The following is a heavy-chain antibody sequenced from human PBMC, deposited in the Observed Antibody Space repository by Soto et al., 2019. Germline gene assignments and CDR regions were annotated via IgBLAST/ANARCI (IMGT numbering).Heavy chain of an antibody. V-gene: IGHV3-21*01. Sequence: GGSLRLSCAASGFAFRDFTMNWVRQAPGKGLEWVSSISTSGSFKYYADSVDGRFTISRDNAKNSLFLQLNSLRGEDTAVYYCARDDLYDGTGYDSWGQGTLVTVSS. J-gene: IGHJ5*02. CDR1: GFAFRDFT. CDR2: ISTSGSFK. CDR3: ARDDLYDGTGYDS. D-gene: IGHD5-12*01.